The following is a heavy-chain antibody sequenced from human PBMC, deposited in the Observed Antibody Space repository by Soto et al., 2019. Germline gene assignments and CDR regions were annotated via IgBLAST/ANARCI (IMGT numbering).Heavy chain of an antibody. D-gene: IGHD3-3*01. Sequence: ASVKVSCKASGYTFTSYDINWVRQATGQGLEWMGWMNPNSGNTGYAQKFQGRVTITADESTSTAYMELSSLRSEDTAVYYCAVRFLEWLWSGYYYGMDVWGQGTTVTVSS. J-gene: IGHJ6*02. V-gene: IGHV1-8*01. CDR3: AVRFLEWLWSGYYYGMDV. CDR2: MNPNSGNT. CDR1: GYTFTSYD.